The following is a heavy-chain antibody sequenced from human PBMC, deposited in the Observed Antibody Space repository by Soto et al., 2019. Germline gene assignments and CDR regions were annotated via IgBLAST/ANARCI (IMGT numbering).Heavy chain of an antibody. CDR3: AKDRGSPGGIGAWHKRSPHRGVYFDY. CDR2: ISGSGGST. J-gene: IGHJ4*02. V-gene: IGHV3-23*01. Sequence: GGSLRLSCAASGFTFSSYAMSWVRQAPGKGLEWVSAISGSGGSTYYADSVKGRFTISRDNSKNTLYLQMNSLRAEDTAVYYCAKDRGSPGGIGAWHKRSPHRGVYFDYWGQGTLVTVSS. CDR1: GFTFSSYA. D-gene: IGHD3-10*01.